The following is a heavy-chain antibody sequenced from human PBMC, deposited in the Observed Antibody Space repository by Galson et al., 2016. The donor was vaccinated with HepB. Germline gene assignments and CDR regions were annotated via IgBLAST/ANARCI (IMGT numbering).Heavy chain of an antibody. CDR2: ITGGGGT. CDR3: AKMKGRQLQSYGMDI. Sequence: SLRLSCAASGFSFSNFAMSWVRLAPGKGLEWVSGITGGGGTYIAGSVRGRFTISRDNSKKTLYLQLNGLRAEDTALYYCAKMKGRQLQSYGMDIWGQGTTVTVSS. J-gene: IGHJ6*02. CDR1: GFSFSNFA. V-gene: IGHV3-23*01. D-gene: IGHD5-24*01.